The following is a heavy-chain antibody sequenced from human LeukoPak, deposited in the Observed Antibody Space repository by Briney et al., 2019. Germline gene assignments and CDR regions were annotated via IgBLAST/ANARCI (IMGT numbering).Heavy chain of an antibody. Sequence: PGRSLRLSCAASGFPFTSYGIHWVRQAPGKGLEWVSFISSSSSSIYYADSVQGRFSISRDNAKNSLYLQMNSLRAEDTAVYYCARDQGSGWWAYWGRGTLVTVSS. V-gene: IGHV3-21*01. CDR2: ISSSSSSI. CDR3: ARDQGSGWWAY. D-gene: IGHD6-19*01. J-gene: IGHJ4*02. CDR1: GFPFTSYG.